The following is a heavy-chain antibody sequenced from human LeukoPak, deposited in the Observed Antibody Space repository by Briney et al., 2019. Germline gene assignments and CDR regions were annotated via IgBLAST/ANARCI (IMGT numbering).Heavy chain of an antibody. CDR2: IIPILGIA. CDR1: GGTFSSYA. D-gene: IGHD3-10*01. Sequence: ASVKVSCKASGGTFSSYAISWVRQAPGQGLEWMGRIIPILGIANYAQKFQGRVTITADKSTSTAYMELSSLRSEDTAIYYCARDVYYYGSGSFSGSDYWGQGTLVTVSS. J-gene: IGHJ4*02. CDR3: ARDVYYYGSGSFSGSDY. V-gene: IGHV1-69*04.